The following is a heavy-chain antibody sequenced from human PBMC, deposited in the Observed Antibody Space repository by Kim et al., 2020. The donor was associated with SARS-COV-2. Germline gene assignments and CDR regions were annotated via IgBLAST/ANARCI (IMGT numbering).Heavy chain of an antibody. V-gene: IGHV3-11*03. J-gene: IGHJ4*02. D-gene: IGHD3-10*01. Sequence: SVKGRFTISRDNAKNSLYLQMNSLRAEDTAVYYCAFNYGSGSYYLFYFDYWGQGTLVTVSS. CDR3: AFNYGSGSYYLFYFDY.